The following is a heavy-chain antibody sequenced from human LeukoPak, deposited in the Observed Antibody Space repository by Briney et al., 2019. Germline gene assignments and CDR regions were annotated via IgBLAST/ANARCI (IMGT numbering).Heavy chain of an antibody. D-gene: IGHD2-2*01. J-gene: IGHJ5*02. Sequence: ASVKVSCKASGGTFSSYAISWVRQAPGQGLEWMGGIIPIFGTANYAQKFQGRVTITADESTSTAYMELSSLRSEDTAVYYCAATDYCSSTSCYSRWFDPWGQGTLVTVSS. CDR1: GGTFSSYA. CDR2: IIPIFGTA. V-gene: IGHV1-69*13. CDR3: AATDYCSSTSCYSRWFDP.